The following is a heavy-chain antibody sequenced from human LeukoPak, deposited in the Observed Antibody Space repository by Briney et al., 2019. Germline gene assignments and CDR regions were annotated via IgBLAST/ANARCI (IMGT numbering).Heavy chain of an antibody. D-gene: IGHD3-22*01. CDR3: ARWRYYDSSGYSQTFDY. Sequence: SETLSLTCTVSGGSINGFYWSWIRQPPGKGLEWLGYIYYSGSTKYNPSLKSRISISVDTSKNQFSLKLSSVTAADTAVYYCARWRYYDSSGYSQTFDYWAREPWPPSPQ. V-gene: IGHV4-59*12. CDR2: IYYSGST. J-gene: IGHJ4*02. CDR1: GGSINGFY.